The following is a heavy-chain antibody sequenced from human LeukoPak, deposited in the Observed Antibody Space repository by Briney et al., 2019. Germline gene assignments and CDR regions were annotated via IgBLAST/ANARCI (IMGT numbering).Heavy chain of an antibody. CDR2: IDKESQFYATAT. CDR1: GFTFSNAW. J-gene: IGHJ5*02. Sequence: GGSLRLSCAASGFTFSNAWMSWVRQAPGKGLWWVGHIDKESQFYATATAYAASVEGRFTISRDDSKNTAYLQMNSLKTEDTALYFCTRDSGTYNWLDPWGQGTLVTVSS. D-gene: IGHD1-26*01. V-gene: IGHV3-73*01. CDR3: TRDSGTYNWLDP.